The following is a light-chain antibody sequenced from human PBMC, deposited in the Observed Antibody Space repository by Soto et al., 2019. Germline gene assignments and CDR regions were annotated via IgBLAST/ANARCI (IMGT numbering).Light chain of an antibody. V-gene: IGLV2-8*01. CDR2: EVS. J-gene: IGLJ7*01. CDR1: SSDVGGYNY. Sequence: QSALTQPPSASGSPGQSVTISCTGTSSDVGGYNYVSWYQQYPGKAPKLMIYEVSKRPSGVPDRFSGSKSGNPGSLTVSGLQTEDEADYYCSSYAGSNHVVFGGGTQLTVL. CDR3: SSYAGSNHVV.